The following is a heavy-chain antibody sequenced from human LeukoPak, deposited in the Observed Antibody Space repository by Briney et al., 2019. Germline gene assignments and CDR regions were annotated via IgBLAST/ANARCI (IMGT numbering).Heavy chain of an antibody. CDR1: GFTFSSYA. Sequence: GGSLRLSCAASGFTFSSYAMSWVRQAPGKGLEWVSVITGGGGNTYYADSVKGRFTISRDNAKNSLYLQMNSLRAEDTAVYYCARSELGYNYHYMDVWGKGTTVTISS. D-gene: IGHD3-10*01. V-gene: IGHV3-23*01. CDR3: ARSELGYNYHYMDV. CDR2: ITGGGGNT. J-gene: IGHJ6*03.